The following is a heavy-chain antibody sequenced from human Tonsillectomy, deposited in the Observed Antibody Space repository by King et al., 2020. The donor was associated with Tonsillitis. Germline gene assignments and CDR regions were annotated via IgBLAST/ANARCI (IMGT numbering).Heavy chain of an antibody. V-gene: IGHV3-23*04. CDR2: ISSGGST. CDR3: AKDLSSVSLAADY. Sequence: DVQLVESGGGLVQPGGSLRLSCAASGFTFSSYAMNWVRQAPGQGLQWVSGISSGGSTYYTDSVRGRFTISRDNSKNTLYLQMNSLRAEDTSVYYCAKDLSSVSLAADYWGQGTLVTVSS. J-gene: IGHJ4*02. CDR1: GFTFSSYA. D-gene: IGHD3-10*01.